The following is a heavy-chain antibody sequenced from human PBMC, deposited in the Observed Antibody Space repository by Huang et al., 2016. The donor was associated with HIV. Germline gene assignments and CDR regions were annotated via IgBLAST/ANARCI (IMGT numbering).Heavy chain of an antibody. CDR3: ARLWLWSGYDGNWFDP. CDR2: SDPGNSDT. V-gene: IGHV5-51*01. CDR1: GYSFTSYW. J-gene: IGHJ5*02. Sequence: EVQLVQSGAEVKKPGESLKISCKGSGYSFTSYWIGWVREMPGKGLEWIEISDPGNSDTRYSPSVQGQVPISADKSISTAELRWSSLKASDTAMYYCARLWLWSGYDGNWFDPWGQGTLVTVSS. D-gene: IGHD3-3*01.